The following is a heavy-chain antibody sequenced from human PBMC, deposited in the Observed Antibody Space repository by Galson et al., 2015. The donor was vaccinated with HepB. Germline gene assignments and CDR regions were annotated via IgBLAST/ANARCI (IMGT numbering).Heavy chain of an antibody. CDR3: ARDSFPGDRRYFDY. CDR1: GDSVSSNSAA. CDR2: TYYRSKWYN. J-gene: IGHJ4*02. Sequence: CAISGDSVSSNSAAWNWIRQSPSRGLEWLGRTYYRSKWYNDYAVSVKSRITINPDTSKNQLSLQLNSVTPEDTAVYYCARDSFPGDRRYFDYWGQGTLVTVSS. V-gene: IGHV6-1*01. D-gene: IGHD7-27*01.